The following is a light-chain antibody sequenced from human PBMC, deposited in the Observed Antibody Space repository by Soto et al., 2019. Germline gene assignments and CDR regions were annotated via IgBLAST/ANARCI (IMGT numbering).Light chain of an antibody. V-gene: IGKV1-5*03. Sequence: DIQMTQSPSTLSASVGDRVTITCRASQSVSGWLAWYQQKSGKAPKLLIYKASSLASGVPSRFSGSESGTEFTLTIRNLQPDDFATYYCQQYNSFPWTFGLGTTGDIK. J-gene: IGKJ1*01. CDR2: KAS. CDR3: QQYNSFPWT. CDR1: QSVSGW.